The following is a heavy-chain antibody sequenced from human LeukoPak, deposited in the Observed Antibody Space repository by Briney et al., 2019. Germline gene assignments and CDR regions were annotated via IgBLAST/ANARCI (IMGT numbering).Heavy chain of an antibody. CDR3: AIITRRLERPIG. CDR2: IKQDGSEK. Sequence: GGSLRLSCAASGFTFSNSWMSWVRQAPGKGLEWVANIKQDGSEKCYVDSVKGRFTISRDNAKNSLYLQMNSLRAEDTAVFYCAIITRRLERPIGWGQGTLVTVSS. J-gene: IGHJ4*02. V-gene: IGHV3-7*01. D-gene: IGHD1-1*01. CDR1: GFTFSNSW.